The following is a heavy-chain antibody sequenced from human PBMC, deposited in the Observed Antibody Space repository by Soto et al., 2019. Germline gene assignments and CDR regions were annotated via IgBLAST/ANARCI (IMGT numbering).Heavy chain of an antibody. D-gene: IGHD2-2*01. Sequence: PSETLSLTCTVSGGSISSGGYYWSWIRQHPGKGLEWIGYIYYSGSTYYNPSLKSRVTISVDTSKNQFSLKLSSVTAADTAVYYCARVRKVPAAMVYWFDPWGQGTLVTVSS. CDR1: GGSISSGGYY. CDR3: ARVRKVPAAMVYWFDP. V-gene: IGHV4-31*03. J-gene: IGHJ5*02. CDR2: IYYSGST.